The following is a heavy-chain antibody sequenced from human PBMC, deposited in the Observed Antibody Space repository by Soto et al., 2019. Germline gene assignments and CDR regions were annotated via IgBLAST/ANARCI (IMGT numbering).Heavy chain of an antibody. V-gene: IGHV3-74*01. Sequence: EVQLVESGENLVQPGGSLRLSCAASGFTFSSYWIHWVRQAPGKGLVWVSRIKGDEITTNYADSVKGRFTISRDNAKNTVFLQIHSMRAEVTALYYCARSCYGAYGQEIWGQGILVTVSS. D-gene: IGHD4-17*01. CDR2: IKGDEITT. CDR3: ARSCYGAYGQEI. CDR1: GFTFSSYW. J-gene: IGHJ4*02.